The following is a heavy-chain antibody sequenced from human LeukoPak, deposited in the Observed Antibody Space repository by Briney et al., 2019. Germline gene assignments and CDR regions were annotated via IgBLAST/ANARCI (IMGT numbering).Heavy chain of an antibody. CDR3: ARDAPLPYYYDSSGYPYFDY. Sequence: RTGGSLRLSCAASGFTFSSYSMNWVRQAPGKGLEWVSSISSGSSYIYYADSVKGRFTISRDNAKNSLYLQMNSLRAEDTAVYYCARDAPLPYYYDSSGYPYFDYWGQGTLVTVSS. CDR1: GFTFSSYS. CDR2: ISSGSSYI. J-gene: IGHJ4*02. D-gene: IGHD3-22*01. V-gene: IGHV3-21*01.